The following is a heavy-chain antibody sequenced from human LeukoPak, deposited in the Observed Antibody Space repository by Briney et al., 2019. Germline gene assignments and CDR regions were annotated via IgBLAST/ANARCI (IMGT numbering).Heavy chain of an antibody. D-gene: IGHD3-22*01. Sequence: SETLSLTCTVSGGSISSYYWSWIRQPPGKGLEWIGCIYYSGSTNYNPSLKSRVTISVDTSKNQFSLKLSSVTAADTAVYYCARDRNSGYFDYWGQGTLVTVSS. CDR2: IYYSGST. CDR3: ARDRNSGYFDY. V-gene: IGHV4-59*01. J-gene: IGHJ4*02. CDR1: GGSISSYY.